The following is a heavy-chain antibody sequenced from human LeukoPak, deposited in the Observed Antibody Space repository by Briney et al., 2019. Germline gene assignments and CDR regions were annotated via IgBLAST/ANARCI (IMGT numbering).Heavy chain of an antibody. CDR3: ARDKWLVIDYTEADYMDV. V-gene: IGHV1-2*02. D-gene: IGHD6-19*01. Sequence: ASVKVSCKASGYTFTGYYMHWVRQAPGQGLEWMGWINPNSGGTNYAQKFQGRVTMTRDTSISTAYMELSRLRSDDTAVYYCARDKWLVIDYTEADYMDVWGKGTTVTVSS. CDR1: GYTFTGYY. J-gene: IGHJ6*03. CDR2: INPNSGGT.